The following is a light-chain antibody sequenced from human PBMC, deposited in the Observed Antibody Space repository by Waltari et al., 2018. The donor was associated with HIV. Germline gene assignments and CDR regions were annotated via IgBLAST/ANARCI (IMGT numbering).Light chain of an antibody. J-gene: IGKJ3*01. V-gene: IGKV1-16*02. Sequence: DIQMTQSPSSVSVSVGDRVIITCRASQGIRNFLAWFQQKPGNAPKSLIYAASTLHPGVPSKFSGSGSETDFTLTISSLQPEDLGTYYCQQYKTYPFTFGPGTKVDF. CDR2: AAS. CDR3: QQYKTYPFT. CDR1: QGIRNF.